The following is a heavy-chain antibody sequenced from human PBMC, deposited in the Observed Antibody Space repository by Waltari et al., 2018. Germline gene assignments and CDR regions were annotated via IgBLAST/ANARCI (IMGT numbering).Heavy chain of an antibody. CDR3: ARKRSGYYPLGY. D-gene: IGHD3-22*01. CDR1: GGSFRGYY. CDR2: INHSGST. V-gene: IGHV4-34*01. J-gene: IGHJ4*02. Sequence: QVQLQQWGAGLLKPSETLSLTCAVYGGSFRGYYWSWIRQPPGKGLEWIGEINHSGSTNYNPSLKSRVTISVDTSKNQFSLKLSSVTAADTAVYYCARKRSGYYPLGYWGQGTLVTVSS.